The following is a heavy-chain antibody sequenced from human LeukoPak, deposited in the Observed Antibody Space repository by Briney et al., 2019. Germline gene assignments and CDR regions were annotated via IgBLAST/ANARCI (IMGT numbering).Heavy chain of an antibody. Sequence: SETLSLTCTVSGGSISSYYWSWIRQPPGKGLEWIGYIYYSGSTNYNPSLKSRVTISVDTSKNQFSLKLSSVTAADTAVYYCARESPHQLAYFDYWGQGTLVTVSS. CDR3: ARESPHQLAYFDY. CDR2: IYYSGST. CDR1: GGSISSYY. D-gene: IGHD6-13*01. V-gene: IGHV4-59*01. J-gene: IGHJ4*02.